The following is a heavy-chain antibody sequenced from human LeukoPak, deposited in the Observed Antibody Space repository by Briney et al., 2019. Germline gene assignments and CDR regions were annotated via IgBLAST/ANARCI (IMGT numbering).Heavy chain of an antibody. Sequence: ASVKVSCKASGYKFSGYGISWVRQAPGQGLEWMGWISAYNGNTNYAQKLQGRVTMTTDTSTSTAYMELRSLRSDDTAVYYCASVAGPGLDAFDIWGQGTMVTVSS. CDR3: ASVAGPGLDAFDI. CDR1: GYKFSGYG. CDR2: ISAYNGNT. V-gene: IGHV1-18*01. D-gene: IGHD6-19*01. J-gene: IGHJ3*02.